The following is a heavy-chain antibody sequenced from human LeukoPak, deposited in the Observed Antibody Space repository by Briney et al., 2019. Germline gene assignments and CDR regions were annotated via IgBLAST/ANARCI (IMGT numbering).Heavy chain of an antibody. CDR3: ATDLGGTMVRGVIISGY. V-gene: IGHV1-24*01. J-gene: IGHJ4*02. CDR1: GYTLTELS. CDR2: FDPEDGET. Sequence: ASVTVSCKVSGYTLTELSMHWVRQAPGKGLEWMGGFDPEDGETIYAQKFQGRVTMTEGTSTDTAYMELSSLRSEDTAVYYCATDLGGTMVRGVIISGYWGQGTLVTVSS. D-gene: IGHD3-10*01.